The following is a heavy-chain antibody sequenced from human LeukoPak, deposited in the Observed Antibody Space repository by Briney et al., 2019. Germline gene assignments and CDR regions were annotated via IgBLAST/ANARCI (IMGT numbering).Heavy chain of an antibody. J-gene: IGHJ4*02. D-gene: IGHD3-22*01. CDR3: ARGGYYYDSSGAGYDY. CDR2: IYYSGST. V-gene: IGHV4-39*07. Sequence: SETLSLTCSVSGDSIRSSSYYWGWIRQPPGKGLEWIGNIYYSGSTYYNPSLESRVTMSLDTSKNQFSLKLSSVTAADTAVYYCARGGYYYDSSGAGYDYWGQGALVTVSS. CDR1: GDSIRSSSYY.